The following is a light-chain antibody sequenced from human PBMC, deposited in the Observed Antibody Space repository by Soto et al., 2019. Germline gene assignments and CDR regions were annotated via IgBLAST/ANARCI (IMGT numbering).Light chain of an antibody. CDR1: SGSVSSTNY. J-gene: IGLJ3*02. V-gene: IGLV8-61*01. Sequence: QTVVTQEPSFSVSPGGTVTLTCGLNSGSVSSTNYPSWYQRHPGQAPRTLIYSTNIRSSGVPDRFSGSILGNNAALTIAGAQADDESHYYCVLYMGSGIWVFGGGTKLTVL. CDR2: STN. CDR3: VLYMGSGIWV.